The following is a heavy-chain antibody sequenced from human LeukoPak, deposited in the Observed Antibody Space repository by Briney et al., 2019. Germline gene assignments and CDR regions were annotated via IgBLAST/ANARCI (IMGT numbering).Heavy chain of an antibody. CDR3: ASLLDPYYDILTGYWEYFQH. CDR2: INPNSGGT. Sequence: ASVKVSCKASGYTFTGYYMHWVRQAPGQGLEWMGWINPNSGGTNYAQKFQGRVTMTRDTSISTAYMELSRLRSDDTAVYYCASLLDPYYDILTGYWEYFQHWGQGTLVTVSP. D-gene: IGHD3-9*01. CDR1: GYTFTGYY. V-gene: IGHV1-2*02. J-gene: IGHJ1*01.